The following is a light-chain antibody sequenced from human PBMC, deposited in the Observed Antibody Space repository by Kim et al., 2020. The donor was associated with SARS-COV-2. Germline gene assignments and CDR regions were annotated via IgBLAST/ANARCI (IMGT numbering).Light chain of an antibody. CDR3: CSPDTNKDAVV. CDR2: NGD. J-gene: IGLJ2*01. V-gene: IGLV3-19*01. Sequence: VGPPVHDACHGDGARQCSASRYHHTTEPAPRLLFYNGDTRPSWVPDRFSSSSSENTASFTLTGAQAEDEADYSCCSPDTNKDAVVFGGVTQLTVL. CDR1: GARQCS.